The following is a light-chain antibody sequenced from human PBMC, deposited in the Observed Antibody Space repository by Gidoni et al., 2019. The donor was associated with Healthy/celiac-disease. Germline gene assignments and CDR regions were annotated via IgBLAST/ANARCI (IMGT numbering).Light chain of an antibody. J-gene: IGKJ1*01. CDR2: DAS. Sequence: IVLTQSPATLSLSPGERATLSCRASPSVSSYLSWYQQKPGQAPRLLIYDASNRATGLPARFSGSGSGTDVTLTISSLEPGDFAVYYCQQRSNWPPWTFGQGTKVEIK. CDR3: QQRSNWPPWT. CDR1: PSVSSY. V-gene: IGKV3-11*01.